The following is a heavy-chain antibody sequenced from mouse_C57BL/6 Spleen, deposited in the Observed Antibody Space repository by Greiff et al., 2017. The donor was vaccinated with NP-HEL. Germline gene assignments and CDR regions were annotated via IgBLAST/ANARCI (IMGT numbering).Heavy chain of an antibody. D-gene: IGHD2-5*01. CDR2: IYPGDGDT. Sequence: QVQLQQSGPELVKPGASVKISCKASGYAFSSSWMNWVKQRPGKGLEWIGRIYPGDGDTNYNGKFKGKATLTADKSSSTAYMQLSSLTSEDSAVYCCARWSKEGYYYAMDYWGQGTSVTVSS. V-gene: IGHV1-82*01. J-gene: IGHJ4*01. CDR3: ARWSKEGYYYAMDY. CDR1: GYAFSSSW.